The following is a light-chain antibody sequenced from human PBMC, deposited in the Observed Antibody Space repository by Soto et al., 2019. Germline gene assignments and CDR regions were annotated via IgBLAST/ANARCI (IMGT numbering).Light chain of an antibody. CDR2: GAS. CDR3: RQYNNWPSFT. V-gene: IGKV3-15*01. J-gene: IGKJ3*01. Sequence: EIVMTQSPAALSVSPGERATLSCRASQSVSSNLAWYQQKPGQAPRLLIYGASTRATGIPVRFSGSGSGTEFTLTISSLQSGDFAVYYCRQYNNWPSFTFGPGTKVDIK. CDR1: QSVSSN.